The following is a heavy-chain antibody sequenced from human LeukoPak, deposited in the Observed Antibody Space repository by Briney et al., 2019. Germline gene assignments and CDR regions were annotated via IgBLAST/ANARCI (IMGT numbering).Heavy chain of an antibody. CDR1: GFTFSSYG. CDR3: ARDYCGGDCYSFDY. J-gene: IGHJ4*02. D-gene: IGHD2-21*02. V-gene: IGHV3-33*01. CDR2: IWYDGSKK. Sequence: GRSLRLSCAPSGFTFSSYGMHWARQAPGKGLEWVAVIWYDGSKKYYADSVKGRFTISRDNSKNTLYLQMNSLRAEDTAVYYCARDYCGGDCYSFDYWGQGTLVTVSS.